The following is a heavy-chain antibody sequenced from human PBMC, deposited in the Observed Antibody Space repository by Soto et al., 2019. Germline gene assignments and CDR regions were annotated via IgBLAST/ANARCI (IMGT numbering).Heavy chain of an antibody. CDR1: GGSFSGYY. Sequence: SETLSLTCAVYGGSFSGYYWSWIRQPPGKGLEWIGEIDHGGSTNYNPSLESRVTISFDTSRNQFSLKLKSVTAADTAVYFCARVGGYSYHLYGMDVWGQGTTVTVSS. CDR2: IDHGGST. CDR3: ARVGGYSYHLYGMDV. V-gene: IGHV4-34*01. D-gene: IGHD5-18*01. J-gene: IGHJ6*02.